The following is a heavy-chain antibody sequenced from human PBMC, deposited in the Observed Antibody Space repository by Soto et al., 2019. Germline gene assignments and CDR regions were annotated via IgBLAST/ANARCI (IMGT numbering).Heavy chain of an antibody. Sequence: GASPILSCAASGFTFSSYSMNWVRHAPGKGLEWVSYISSSISTIYYADSVKGRFTISRDNAKNSLYLQMNSLRDEDTAVYYCARGEYYDFWSGYYTGWRDTNYYYYGMDVWGQGTTVTVSS. CDR2: ISSSISTI. D-gene: IGHD3-3*01. CDR3: ARGEYYDFWSGYYTGWRDTNYYYYGMDV. V-gene: IGHV3-48*02. CDR1: GFTFSSYS. J-gene: IGHJ6*02.